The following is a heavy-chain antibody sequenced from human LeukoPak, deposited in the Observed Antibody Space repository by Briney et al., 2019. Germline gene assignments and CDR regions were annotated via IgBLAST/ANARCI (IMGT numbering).Heavy chain of an antibody. D-gene: IGHD6-19*01. CDR2: ISGSGGST. V-gene: IGHV3-23*01. CDR1: GFTFSSYG. Sequence: GGTLRLSCAASGFTFSSYGMSWVRQAPGKGLEWVSAISGSGGSTYYADSVKGRFTISRDNSKNTLYLQMNSLRAEDTAVYYCAKDREGVRLYSSGWNWFDPWGQGTLVTVSS. J-gene: IGHJ5*02. CDR3: AKDREGVRLYSSGWNWFDP.